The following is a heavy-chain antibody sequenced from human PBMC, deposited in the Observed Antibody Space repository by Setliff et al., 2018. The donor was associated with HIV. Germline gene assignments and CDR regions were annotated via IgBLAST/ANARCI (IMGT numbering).Heavy chain of an antibody. D-gene: IGHD2-8*02. CDR3: ARVSSPYWYSIFRNYYYHMDV. V-gene: IGHV4-38-2*02. CDR1: GSSISSNYY. CDR2: IEASANT. J-gene: IGHJ6*03. Sequence: PSETLSLTCTVSGSSISSNYYWAWIRQAPGKGLEWIGRIEASANTYHIPSLKSRATITIDTSKNQLSLKLRSVTAADTAGYYCARVSSPYWYSIFRNYYYHMDVWGKGTTVTVS.